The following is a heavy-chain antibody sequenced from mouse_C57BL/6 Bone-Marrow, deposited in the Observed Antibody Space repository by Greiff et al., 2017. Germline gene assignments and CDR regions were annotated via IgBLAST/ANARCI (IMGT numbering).Heavy chain of an antibody. CDR1: GYTFTSYT. Sequence: VQLQQSGAELARPGASVKMSCKASGYTFTSYTMHWVKQRPGQGLEWIGYINPSSGYTKYTQKFKDKATLTADKSSSTAYMQLSSLTSEDSAVYYGARGDYDVAWFAYWGQGTLVTVSA. CDR2: INPSSGYT. D-gene: IGHD2-4*01. V-gene: IGHV1-4*01. CDR3: ARGDYDVAWFAY. J-gene: IGHJ3*01.